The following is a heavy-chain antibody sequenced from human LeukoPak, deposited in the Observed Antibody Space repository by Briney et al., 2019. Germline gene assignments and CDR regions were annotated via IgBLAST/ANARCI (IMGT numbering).Heavy chain of an antibody. CDR3: ARGSGQWGFDS. D-gene: IGHD3-10*01. Sequence: SETLSLTCTVSGGSISSHYWSSIRQPPGKTLEWIGYIYYSGSTNYNPSLRSRVTISVDSSKNQFSLKLSSVTAADTAVYYCARGSGQWGFDSWGQGTLVTVSS. J-gene: IGHJ4*02. CDR1: GGSISSHY. V-gene: IGHV4-59*11. CDR2: IYYSGST.